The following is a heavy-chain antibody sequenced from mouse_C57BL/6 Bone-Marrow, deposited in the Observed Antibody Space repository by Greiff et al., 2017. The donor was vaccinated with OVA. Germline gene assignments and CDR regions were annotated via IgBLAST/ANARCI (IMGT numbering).Heavy chain of an antibody. CDR2: IYPGDGDT. CDR3: ARWLQDY. Sequence: VQLQQSGPELVKPGASVKISCKASGYAFSSSWMNWVKQRPGKGLEWIGRIYPGDGDTNYNGKFKGKATLTADESSSTAYMQLSSLTSEDSAVYFCARWLQDYWGQGTTLTVSS. D-gene: IGHD2-2*01. V-gene: IGHV1-82*01. CDR1: GYAFSSSW. J-gene: IGHJ2*01.